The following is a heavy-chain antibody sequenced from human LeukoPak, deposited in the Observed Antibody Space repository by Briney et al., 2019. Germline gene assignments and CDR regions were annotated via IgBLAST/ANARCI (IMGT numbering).Heavy chain of an antibody. Sequence: PGGSRRLSCAASGFTFSSYSMNWVRQAPGKGLEWVSYISSSSSTIYYADSVKGRFTISRDNAKNSLYLQMNSLRDEDTAVYYCARGKSVVSPNHYWGQGTLVTVSS. CDR1: GFTFSSYS. D-gene: IGHD1-14*01. CDR3: ARGKSVVSPNHY. J-gene: IGHJ4*02. V-gene: IGHV3-48*02. CDR2: ISSSSSTI.